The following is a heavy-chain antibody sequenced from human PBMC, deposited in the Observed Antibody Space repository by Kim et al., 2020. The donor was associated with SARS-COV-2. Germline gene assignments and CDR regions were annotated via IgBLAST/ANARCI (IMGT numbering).Heavy chain of an antibody. Sequence: ASVKVSCKTSGYSFSGYAIQWVRQAPGQRLEWMGWINAGNGNTEYSQKFQGRVTITRDTSASTAYMELSSLRSEDTAVFYCARQTSGWYLDYWGQGTLVTVSS. J-gene: IGHJ4*02. CDR3: ARQTSGWYLDY. D-gene: IGHD6-19*01. CDR2: INAGNGNT. CDR1: GYSFSGYA. V-gene: IGHV1-3*01.